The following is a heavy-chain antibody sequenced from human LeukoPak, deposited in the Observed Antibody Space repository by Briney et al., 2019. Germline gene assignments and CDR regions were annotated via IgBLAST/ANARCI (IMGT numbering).Heavy chain of an antibody. CDR3: AREIDSSGYYNTYYFDY. Sequence: GSSVKVSCKASGSTFSSYAISWVRQAPGQGLEWMGRIIPIFGTANYAQKFQGRVTITTDESTSTAYMELSSLRSEDTAVYYCAREIDSSGYYNTYYFDYWGQGTLVTVSS. D-gene: IGHD3-22*01. J-gene: IGHJ4*02. V-gene: IGHV1-69*05. CDR2: IIPIFGTA. CDR1: GSTFSSYA.